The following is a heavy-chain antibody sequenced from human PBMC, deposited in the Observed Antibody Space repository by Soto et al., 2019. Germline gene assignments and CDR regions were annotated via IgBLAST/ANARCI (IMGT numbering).Heavy chain of an antibody. D-gene: IGHD5-12*01. V-gene: IGHV4-30-4*01. Sequence: SETLSLTCTVSGGSISSGDYNWRWIRQPPGKGLGWIGYSYYSGSTYYNPSLKSRVTISVDPSKNQCSLKLSPVTAADTAVYYCASYSGSEVGTAVWGEGTTVTV. CDR3: ASYSGSEVGTAV. CDR2: SYYSGST. J-gene: IGHJ6*02. CDR1: GGSISSGDYN.